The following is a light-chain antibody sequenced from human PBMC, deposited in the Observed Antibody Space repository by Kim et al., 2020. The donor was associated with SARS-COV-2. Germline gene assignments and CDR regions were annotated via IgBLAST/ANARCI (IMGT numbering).Light chain of an antibody. CDR2: KAS. CDR3: QQYNSYSGT. V-gene: IGKV1-5*03. CDR1: QSISSW. J-gene: IGKJ2*01. Sequence: DIQMTQSPSTLSASVGDRVTITCRASQSISSWLAWYQQKPGKAPKLLIYKASSLESGVPSTFSGSGSGTEFTLTISSLQPDDFATYYYQQYNSYSGTFGQGTKLEI.